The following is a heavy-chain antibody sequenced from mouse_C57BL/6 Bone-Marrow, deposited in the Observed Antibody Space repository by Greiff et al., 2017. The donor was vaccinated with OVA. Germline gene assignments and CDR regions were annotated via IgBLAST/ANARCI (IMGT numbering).Heavy chain of an antibody. CDR2: INPYNGGT. Sequence: EVQLQQSGPVLVKPGASVKMSCKASGYTFTDYYMNWVKQSHGKSLEWIGVINPYNGGTSYNQKFKGKATLTVDKSSSTAYMELNSLTSEDSAVYYCAREDPYYFDYWGQGTTLTVSS. V-gene: IGHV1-19*01. CDR3: AREDPYYFDY. CDR1: GYTFTDYY. J-gene: IGHJ2*01.